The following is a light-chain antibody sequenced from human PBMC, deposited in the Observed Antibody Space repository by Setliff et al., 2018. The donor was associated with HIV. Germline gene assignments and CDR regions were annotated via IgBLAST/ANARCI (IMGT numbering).Light chain of an antibody. CDR2: DDS. J-gene: IGLJ1*01. CDR1: NIERRS. CDR3: QVWDSSSNQFV. V-gene: IGLV3-21*03. Sequence: YELTQPPSVSVAPGKTATITCGGNNIERRSVHWYQQKPGQAPVVVVHDDSDRPSGIPERFSGSNSGNTATLTISRVEAGDEADYYCQVWDSSSNQFVFGIGTKVAVL.